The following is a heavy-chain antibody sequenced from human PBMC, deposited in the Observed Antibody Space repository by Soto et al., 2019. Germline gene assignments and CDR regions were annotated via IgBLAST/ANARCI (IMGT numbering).Heavy chain of an antibody. J-gene: IGHJ4*02. CDR2: IHSDGTST. CDR3: VRGSPVVAAGTSVR. D-gene: IGHD6-13*01. V-gene: IGHV3-74*01. Sequence: GGSLRLSCAASGFTFSSYWMHWVRQAPGKGLVWVSRIHSDGTSTSYADSVKGRFTISRDNAKNTLSLQMNSLRAEDTAVYYCVRGSPVVAAGTSVRWGQGVLVTVSS. CDR1: GFTFSSYW.